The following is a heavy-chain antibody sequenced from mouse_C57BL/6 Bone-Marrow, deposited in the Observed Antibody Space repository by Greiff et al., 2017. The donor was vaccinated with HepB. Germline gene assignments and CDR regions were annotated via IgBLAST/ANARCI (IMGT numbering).Heavy chain of an antibody. J-gene: IGHJ4*01. CDR1: GFTFSSYA. V-gene: IGHV5-4*01. CDR2: ISDGCSYT. CDR3: ARDPRHYYGSSWDYYALDY. D-gene: IGHD1-1*01. Sequence: EVKLMESGGGLVKPGGSLKLSCAASGFTFSSYAMSWVRQTPEKRLAWVATISDGCSYTYYTENVKGRFTISRDNAKNNLYLQMNHLKSEDTAMYYCARDPRHYYGSSWDYYALDYGGQGASVTVAS.